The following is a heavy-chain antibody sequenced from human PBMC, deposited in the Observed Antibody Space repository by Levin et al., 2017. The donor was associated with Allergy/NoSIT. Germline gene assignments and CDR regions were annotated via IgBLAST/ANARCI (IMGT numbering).Heavy chain of an antibody. J-gene: IGHJ4*02. CDR2: ISGSGGST. CDR1: GFTFSSYA. CDR3: AKGGVFDWLSDY. Sequence: SCAASGFTFSSYAMSWVRQAPGKGLEWVSAISGSGGSTYYADSVKGRFTISRDNSKNTLYLQMNSLRAEDTAVYYCAKGGVFDWLSDYWGQGTLVTVSS. D-gene: IGHD3-9*01. V-gene: IGHV3-23*01.